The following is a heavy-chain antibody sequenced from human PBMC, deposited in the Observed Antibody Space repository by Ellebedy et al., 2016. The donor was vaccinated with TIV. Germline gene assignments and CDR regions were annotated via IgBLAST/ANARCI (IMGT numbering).Heavy chain of an antibody. V-gene: IGHV1-2*02. D-gene: IGHD5/OR15-5a*01. Sequence: ASVKVSCXTSGYTFTDYYIHWVRQVPGQGLEWMGWINPNSGDTHYAQKFQGRVIMTSDTSISTAAMDLSRLRSDDTAVYYCARGSTIVYFDYWGQGTLVTVSS. CDR2: INPNSGDT. CDR1: GYTFTDYY. J-gene: IGHJ4*02. CDR3: ARGSTIVYFDY.